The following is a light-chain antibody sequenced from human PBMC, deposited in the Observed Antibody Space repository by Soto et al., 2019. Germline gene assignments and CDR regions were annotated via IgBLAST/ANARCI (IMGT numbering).Light chain of an antibody. V-gene: IGKV1-6*01. J-gene: IGKJ4*01. CDR3: LKDHNDPLT. Sequence: AIQMTQSPPSLSASVRDRVTITCRASQGIRNDLGWYQQKPGKAPKLLIYAASSLQSGVPSRFSGSGSGTDFTLTISSLQPEDFATYYCLKDHNDPLTFGGGTKVEIK. CDR1: QGIRND. CDR2: AAS.